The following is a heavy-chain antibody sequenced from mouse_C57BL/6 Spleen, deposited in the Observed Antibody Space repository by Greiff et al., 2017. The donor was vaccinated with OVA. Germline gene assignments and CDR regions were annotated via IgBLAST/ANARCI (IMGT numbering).Heavy chain of an antibody. D-gene: IGHD1-3*01. CDR2: IYPGSGST. CDR1: GYTFTSYW. Sequence: QVHVKQPGAELVKPGASVKMSCKASGYTFTSYWITWVKQRPGQGLEWIGDIYPGSGSTNYNEKFKSKATLTVDTSSSTAYMQLSSLTSEDSAVYYCARELKGGFAYWGQGTLVTVSA. CDR3: ARELKGGFAY. V-gene: IGHV1-55*01. J-gene: IGHJ3*01.